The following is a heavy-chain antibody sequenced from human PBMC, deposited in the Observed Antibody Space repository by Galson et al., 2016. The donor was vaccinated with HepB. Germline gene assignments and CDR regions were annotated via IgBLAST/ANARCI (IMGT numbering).Heavy chain of an antibody. CDR1: AFTFNNYA. CDR3: ASGYYYDSSGYYSDF. J-gene: IGHJ4*02. V-gene: IGHV3-30-3*02. CDR2: ISYDGSNK. Sequence: SLRLSCAVSAFTFNNYAMHWVRQAPGKGLEWVAFISYDGSNKYYSDSVKGRFATSRDNSRNTLSLQMNSLRAEDTAVYCCASGYYYDSSGYYSDFWGQGTLVTVSS. D-gene: IGHD3-22*01.